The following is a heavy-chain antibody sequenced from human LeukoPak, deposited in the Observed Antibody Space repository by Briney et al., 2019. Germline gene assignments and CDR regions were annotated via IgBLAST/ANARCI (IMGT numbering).Heavy chain of an antibody. CDR2: IYPGDSDT. Sequence: GESLKISCKGSGYSFTNDWIAWVRQMPGKGLEWMGIIYPGDSDTRYSPSFQGQVTISADKSFSTAYLQLSSLKASGTAMYYCARRMTADYFDLWGRGTLVTVSS. J-gene: IGHJ2*01. CDR1: GYSFTNDW. D-gene: IGHD2-21*02. CDR3: ARRMTADYFDL. V-gene: IGHV5-51*01.